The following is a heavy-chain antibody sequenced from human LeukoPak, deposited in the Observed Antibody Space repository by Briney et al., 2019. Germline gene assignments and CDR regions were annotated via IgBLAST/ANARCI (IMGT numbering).Heavy chain of an antibody. V-gene: IGHV3-53*01. CDR1: GFTISSKY. Sequence: GGSLRLSCAASGFTISSKYMSWVRQAPGKGLEWVSVIYRGGDTYCADSVKGRFTISRDNSKNTVSLQMNSLRAEDTGVYYCARAPSEIGGYYPEYFRHWGQGTLVTVSP. CDR2: IYRGGDT. J-gene: IGHJ1*01. CDR3: ARAPSEIGGYYPEYFRH. D-gene: IGHD3-22*01.